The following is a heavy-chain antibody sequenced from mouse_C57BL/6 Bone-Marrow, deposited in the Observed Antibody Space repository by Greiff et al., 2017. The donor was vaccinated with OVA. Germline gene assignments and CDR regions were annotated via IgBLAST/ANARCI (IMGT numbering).Heavy chain of an antibody. CDR2: IWSGGST. J-gene: IGHJ2*01. CDR3: ARNGSDYGHDY. V-gene: IGHV2-2*01. Sequence: QVQLQQSGPGLVQPSQSLSITCTVSGFSLTSYGVNWVRQSPGKGLEWLGVIWSGGSTDYNAAFISRLSISKDNSKNKVFFKMNSVQGDDTAIYYCARNGSDYGHDYWGQGTTLTVSS. D-gene: IGHD1-2*01. CDR1: GFSLTSYG.